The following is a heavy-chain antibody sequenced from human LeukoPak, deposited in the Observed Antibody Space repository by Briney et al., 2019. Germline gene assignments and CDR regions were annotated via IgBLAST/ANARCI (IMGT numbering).Heavy chain of an antibody. CDR3: AIGYCSGGSCFDAFDI. CDR1: GYSFISYW. D-gene: IGHD2-15*01. J-gene: IGHJ3*02. V-gene: IGHV5-51*01. CDR2: IYPGDSDT. Sequence: GESLKISCKGSGYSFISYWIGWVRQLPGKGLEWMGIIYPGDSDTRYSPSFQGQVTISADKSISTAYLQWSSLKASDTAMYYCAIGYCSGGSCFDAFDIWGQGTMVTVSS.